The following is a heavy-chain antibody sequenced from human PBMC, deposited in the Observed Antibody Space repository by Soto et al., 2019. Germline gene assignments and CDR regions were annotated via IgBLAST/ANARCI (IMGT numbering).Heavy chain of an antibody. CDR1: GFTFSDHY. CDR3: ARFRGSYTRGLDY. D-gene: IGHD1-26*01. J-gene: IGHJ4*02. Sequence: EVQLVESEGGLVQPGGSLRLSCAASGFTFSDHYMDWVRQAPGKGLEWVGRSRNKANSYSTEYAASVTGRFTISRDESKNSLYLQRSSLKAEDTAVYYWARFRGSYTRGLDYWGQGTLVTVSS. CDR2: SRNKANSYST. V-gene: IGHV3-72*01.